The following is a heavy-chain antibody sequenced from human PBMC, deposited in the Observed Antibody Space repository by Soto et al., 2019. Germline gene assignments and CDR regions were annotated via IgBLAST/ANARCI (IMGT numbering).Heavy chain of an antibody. V-gene: IGHV4-39*07. CDR3: ASSGDEGDYSSYSYMDV. CDR1: GGSISSSSYY. D-gene: IGHD3-10*01. J-gene: IGHJ6*03. CDR2: IYYSGST. Sequence: SETLSLTCTVSGGSISSSSYYWGWIRQPPGKGLEWIGSIYYSGSTYYNPSLKSRVTISVDTSKNQFSLKLSSVTAAATAVYYWASSGDEGDYSSYSYMDVWATGPRSPSP.